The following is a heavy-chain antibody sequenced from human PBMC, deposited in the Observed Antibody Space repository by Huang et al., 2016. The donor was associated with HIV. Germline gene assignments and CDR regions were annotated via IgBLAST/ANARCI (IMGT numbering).Heavy chain of an antibody. D-gene: IGHD3-22*01. Sequence: QVQLVQSGAEVKKPGSSVKVSCKASGGSFRNFAIGWVRQAPGQGLEWMGGIIPPLGTANYAQKFQGRVTIIADESTSTAYMELSSLRSEDTAVYYCATVDYYDTSGPQRGYFDNWGQGTLVTVSS. J-gene: IGHJ4*02. V-gene: IGHV1-69*01. CDR1: GGSFRNFA. CDR3: ATVDYYDTSGPQRGYFDN. CDR2: IIPPLGTA.